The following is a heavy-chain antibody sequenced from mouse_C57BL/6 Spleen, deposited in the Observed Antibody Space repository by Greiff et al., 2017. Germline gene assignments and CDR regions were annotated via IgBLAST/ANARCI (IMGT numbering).Heavy chain of an antibody. Sequence: QVQLQQPGAELVKPGASVKLSCTASGYTFTSYWMSWVKQRPGQGLEWIGMIHPNSGSTNYNEKFKSKTTLTVDKSSSTAYMQLSSLTSEDSAFYYCARGGYGNYDFDVWGTGTTVTVSS. V-gene: IGHV1-64*01. D-gene: IGHD2-1*01. J-gene: IGHJ1*03. CDR3: ARGGYGNYDFDV. CDR1: GYTFTSYW. CDR2: IHPNSGST.